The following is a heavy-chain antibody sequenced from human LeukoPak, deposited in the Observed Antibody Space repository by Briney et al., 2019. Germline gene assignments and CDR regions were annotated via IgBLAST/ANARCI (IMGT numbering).Heavy chain of an antibody. CDR3: AKAMLYDSSGYYFDY. J-gene: IGHJ4*02. Sequence: GGSLRLSCAASGFTFSNYAMNWVRQAPGKGLEWVSAISASAGRTYYADSVKGRFTISRDNSKNTLYLQMNSLRAEDTAVYYCAKAMLYDSSGYYFDYWGQGTLVTVSS. CDR1: GFTFSNYA. CDR2: ISASAGRT. V-gene: IGHV3-23*01. D-gene: IGHD3-22*01.